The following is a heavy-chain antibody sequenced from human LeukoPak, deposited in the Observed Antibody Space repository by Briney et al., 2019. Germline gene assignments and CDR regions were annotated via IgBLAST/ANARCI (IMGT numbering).Heavy chain of an antibody. D-gene: IGHD6-13*01. CDR3: AKALYNIAAAGTYYYYGMDV. Sequence: GGSLRLSCAASGFTFSSYAMSWVRQAPGKGLEWVSAISGSGGSTYYADSVKGRFTISRDNSKNTLYLQMNSLRAEDTAVYYCAKALYNIAAAGTYYYYGMDVWGQRTTVTVSS. V-gene: IGHV3-23*01. J-gene: IGHJ6*02. CDR1: GFTFSSYA. CDR2: ISGSGGST.